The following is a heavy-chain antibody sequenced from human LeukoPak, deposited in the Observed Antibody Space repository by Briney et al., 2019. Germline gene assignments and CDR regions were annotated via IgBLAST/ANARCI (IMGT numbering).Heavy chain of an antibody. D-gene: IGHD3-10*01. J-gene: IGHJ4*02. V-gene: IGHV3-7*03. Sequence: GGSLRLSCAASGFTFSSYWMSWVRQAPGKGLEWVASIKQDGSEKYYVDSVKGRFTISRDNAKNSLYLQMNSLRAEDTAVYYCASFYGSGSYYPYFDYWGQGTLVTVSS. CDR3: ASFYGSGSYYPYFDY. CDR1: GFTFSSYW. CDR2: IKQDGSEK.